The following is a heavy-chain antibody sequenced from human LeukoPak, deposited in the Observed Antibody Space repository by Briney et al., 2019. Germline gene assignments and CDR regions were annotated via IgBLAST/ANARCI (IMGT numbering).Heavy chain of an antibody. Sequence: PSETLSLTCSVSGGSMSSPSFYWAWIRQPPGKGLEWVGNIYYSGSTYYNPSLKSRVTISVDTSKNQFSLKLSSVTAADKAVHYCASMSRGVILGPNYYSYYMDVWGKGATVIVSS. CDR1: GGSMSSPSFY. CDR3: ASMSRGVILGPNYYSYYMDV. D-gene: IGHD3-10*01. J-gene: IGHJ6*03. CDR2: IYYSGST. V-gene: IGHV4-39*01.